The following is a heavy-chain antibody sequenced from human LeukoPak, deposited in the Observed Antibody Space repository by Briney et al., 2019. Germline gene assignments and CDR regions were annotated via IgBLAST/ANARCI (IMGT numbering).Heavy chain of an antibody. CDR2: INPNSGGT. D-gene: IGHD6-6*01. V-gene: IGHV1-2*02. CDR1: GYTFTGYY. CDR3: ARDGDSYSSTSFDY. J-gene: IGHJ4*02. Sequence: ASVKVSCKASGYTFTGYYMHWVRQAPGQGLEWMGWINPNSGGTNYAQKFQGRVTMTRDTSISTAYMELSRLRSDDTAVYYCARDGDSYSSTSFDYWGQGTLVTVSS.